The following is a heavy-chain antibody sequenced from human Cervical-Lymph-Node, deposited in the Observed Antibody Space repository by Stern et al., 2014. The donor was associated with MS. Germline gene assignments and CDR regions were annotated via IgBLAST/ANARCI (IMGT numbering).Heavy chain of an antibody. CDR1: GFTFDDYA. V-gene: IGHV3-9*01. CDR2: INWNSGYI. J-gene: IGHJ4*02. D-gene: IGHD4/OR15-4a*01. CDR3: VKVAYGDYYFDK. Sequence: EVQLVESGGGLVQPGRSLRLTCAASGFTFDDYAMHLVRQVPGKGLEWVSGINWNSGYINYADSVRGRFTISRDNAKNSLYLQMNSLRVEDTALYYCVKVAYGDYYFDKWGQGTLVTVSS.